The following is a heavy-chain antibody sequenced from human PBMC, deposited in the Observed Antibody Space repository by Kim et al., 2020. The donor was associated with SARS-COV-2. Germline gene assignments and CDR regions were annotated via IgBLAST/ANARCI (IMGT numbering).Heavy chain of an antibody. D-gene: IGHD6-19*01. CDR3: ARLTVAVAGQAAFDI. V-gene: IGHV3-23*01. Sequence: DSVKGRFTISRDNSKNTLYLQMNSRRAEDTAVYYCARLTVAVAGQAAFDIWGQGTMVTVSS. J-gene: IGHJ3*02.